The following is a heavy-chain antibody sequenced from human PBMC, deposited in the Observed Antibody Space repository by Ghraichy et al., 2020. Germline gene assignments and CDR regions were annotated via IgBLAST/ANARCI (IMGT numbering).Heavy chain of an antibody. D-gene: IGHD6-19*01. CDR3: AKDISSEGDLVDH. Sequence: GESLNISCAASGFRFDDYAMHWVRQAPGKGLEWVSLSNWDGGSTYYADSVKGRFTISRDNSKNSLYLQMNSLKSEDTAFYYCAKDISSEGDLVDHWGQGTLVTVSS. CDR1: GFRFDDYA. V-gene: IGHV3-43D*03. J-gene: IGHJ5*02. CDR2: SNWDGGST.